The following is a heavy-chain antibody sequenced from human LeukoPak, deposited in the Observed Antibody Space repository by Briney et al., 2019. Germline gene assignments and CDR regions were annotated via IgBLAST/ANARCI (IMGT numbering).Heavy chain of an antibody. J-gene: IGHJ3*02. D-gene: IGHD4-23*01. Sequence: ASVKVSFKASGYTFTGYYMHWVRQAPGQGLEWMGWINPNSGGTNYAQKFQGRVTMTRDTSISTAYMELSRLRSDDTAVYYCARDKYGGNSNAFDIWGQGTLVTVSS. CDR3: ARDKYGGNSNAFDI. CDR1: GYTFTGYY. V-gene: IGHV1-2*02. CDR2: INPNSGGT.